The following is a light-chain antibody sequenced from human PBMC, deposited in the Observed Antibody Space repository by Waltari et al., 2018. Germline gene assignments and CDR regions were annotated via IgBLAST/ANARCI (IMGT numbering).Light chain of an antibody. CDR2: GVT. J-gene: IGLJ3*02. CDR1: FSDFTASDH. V-gene: IGLV2-11*01. Sequence: QSALTQPRSLSGSPVQSVTISCTGTFSDFTASDHVSWYQQHPGKAPKLIPYGVTERPAGVPHRFSGSKSGDTASLTISGLQADDEADYYCCSYAGSYTWVFGGGTKLTVL. CDR3: CSYAGSYTWV.